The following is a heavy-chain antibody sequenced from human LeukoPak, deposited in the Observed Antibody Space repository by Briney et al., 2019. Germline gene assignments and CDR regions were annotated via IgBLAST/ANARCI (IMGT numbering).Heavy chain of an antibody. Sequence: GGSLRLSCAASGFTFSSYEMNWVRQAPGKGLEWVSYISSSGSTIYYADPVKGRFTISRDNAKNSLYLQMNSLRAEDTAVYYCAREGYDSSGYYQADWGQGTMVTVSS. CDR3: AREGYDSSGYYQAD. CDR1: GFTFSSYE. J-gene: IGHJ3*01. V-gene: IGHV3-48*03. CDR2: ISSSGSTI. D-gene: IGHD3-22*01.